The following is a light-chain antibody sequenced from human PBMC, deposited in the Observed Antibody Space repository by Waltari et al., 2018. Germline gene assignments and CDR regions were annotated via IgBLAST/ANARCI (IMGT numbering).Light chain of an antibody. J-gene: IGKJ2*01. Sequence: EIVLTQSPATLSLSPGERATLSCGASQVVSRNYLAWYQQKPGLAPRLLIYDASFRATGIPDRFSGSGSGTDFTFTISRLEPEDFAVYYCQHYDNFPHTFGQGTKLEIK. V-gene: IGKV3D-20*01. CDR1: QVVSRNY. CDR3: QHYDNFPHT. CDR2: DAS.